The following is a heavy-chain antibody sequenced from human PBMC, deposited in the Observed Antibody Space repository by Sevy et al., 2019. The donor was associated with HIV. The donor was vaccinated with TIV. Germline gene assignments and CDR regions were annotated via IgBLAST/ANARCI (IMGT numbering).Heavy chain of an antibody. CDR3: ARDQAGPSDDYYYYYGMDL. CDR2: VSFDGSDK. J-gene: IGHJ6*02. V-gene: IGHV3-30*19. CDR1: GFTFSSYG. D-gene: IGHD3-10*01. Sequence: GVSLRLSCAASGFTFSSYGMHWVRQAPGKGLEWVAAVSFDGSDKFYADSVKGRFTISRDNSKNRLYLQTNSLRAEDTAVYYCARDQAGPSDDYYYYYGMDLWGQGTTVTVSS.